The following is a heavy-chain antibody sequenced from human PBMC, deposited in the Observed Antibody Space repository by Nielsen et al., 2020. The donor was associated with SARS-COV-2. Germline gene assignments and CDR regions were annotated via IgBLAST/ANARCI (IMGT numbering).Heavy chain of an antibody. Sequence: SETLSLTCTVSGGSISSSSYYWGWIRQPPGKGLEWIGSIYYSGSTYYNPSLKSRVTISVDTSKNQFSLKLSSVTAADTAVYYCARHPQQRITIFGVVIIDAFDIWGQGTMVTVSS. CDR3: ARHPQQRITIFGVVIIDAFDI. CDR2: IYYSGST. J-gene: IGHJ3*02. D-gene: IGHD3-3*01. V-gene: IGHV4-39*01. CDR1: GGSISSSSYY.